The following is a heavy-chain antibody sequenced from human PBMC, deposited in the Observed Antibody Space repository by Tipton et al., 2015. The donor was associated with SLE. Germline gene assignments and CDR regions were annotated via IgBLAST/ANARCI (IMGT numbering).Heavy chain of an antibody. D-gene: IGHD3-22*01. CDR3: ARSTYYYDSSGYYSLDY. Sequence: TLSLTCTVSGGSISSHYWSWIRQPPGKGLEWIGYIYYSGSTNYNPSLKSRVTISVDTSKNQFSLKLSSVTAADTAVYYCARSTYYYDSSGYYSLDYWGQGTLVTVSS. J-gene: IGHJ4*02. CDR1: GGSISSHY. CDR2: IYYSGST. V-gene: IGHV4-59*11.